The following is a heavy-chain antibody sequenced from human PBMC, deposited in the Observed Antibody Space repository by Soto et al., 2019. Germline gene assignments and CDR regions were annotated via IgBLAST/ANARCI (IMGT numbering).Heavy chain of an antibody. CDR3: ARDSSSWYGAARTTWLDP. J-gene: IGHJ5*02. CDR2: IYYSGST. D-gene: IGHD6-13*01. V-gene: IGHV4-61*01. CDR1: GGSVSSGSYY. Sequence: QVQLQESGPGLVKPSETLSLTCTVSGGSVSSGSYYWSWIRQPPGKGLEWIGYIYYSGSTNYNPSLKSRVTISVDTSKNQFSLKLSSVTAADTAVYYCARDSSSWYGAARTTWLDPWGQGTLVTVSS.